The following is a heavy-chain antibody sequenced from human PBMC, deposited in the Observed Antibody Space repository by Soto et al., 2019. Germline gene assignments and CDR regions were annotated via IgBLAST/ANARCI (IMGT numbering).Heavy chain of an antibody. CDR3: ARRIAARRPSWYYYYMDV. CDR1: GGSCSGYY. Sequence: SETLSLTCAVYGGSCSGYYWSWIRQPPGKGLEWIGYIYHSGSTNYNPSLKSRVTISVDTSKNQFSLKLSSVTAADTAVYYCARRIAARRPSWYYYYMDVWGKGTTVTVSS. CDR2: IYHSGST. V-gene: IGHV4-34*01. D-gene: IGHD6-6*01. J-gene: IGHJ6*03.